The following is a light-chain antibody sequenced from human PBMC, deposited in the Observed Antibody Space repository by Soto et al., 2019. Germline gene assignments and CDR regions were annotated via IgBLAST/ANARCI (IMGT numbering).Light chain of an antibody. CDR1: QSVSSY. V-gene: IGKV3-11*01. CDR3: QQYGRSGT. Sequence: EIVLTQSPATLSLSPWERATLSGRASQSVSSYLAWYQQKPGQAPRLLIYDASNRATGIPARFSGSGSGTDFTLTISRLEPEDFEVYYCQQYGRSGTFGQGTKVDIK. CDR2: DAS. J-gene: IGKJ1*01.